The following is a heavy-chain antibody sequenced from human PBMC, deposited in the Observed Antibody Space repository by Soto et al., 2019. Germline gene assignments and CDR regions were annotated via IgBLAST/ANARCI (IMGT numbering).Heavy chain of an antibody. Sequence: PGGSLRLSCAASGFTFSSYGMHWVRQAPGKGLEWVAVISYDGSNKYYADSVKGRFTISRDNSKNTLYLQMNSLRAEDTAVYYCAKVNGGDNSDYWGQGTLVTVSS. CDR1: GFTFSSYG. V-gene: IGHV3-30*18. CDR3: AKVNGGDNSDY. J-gene: IGHJ4*02. CDR2: ISYDGSNK. D-gene: IGHD2-21*02.